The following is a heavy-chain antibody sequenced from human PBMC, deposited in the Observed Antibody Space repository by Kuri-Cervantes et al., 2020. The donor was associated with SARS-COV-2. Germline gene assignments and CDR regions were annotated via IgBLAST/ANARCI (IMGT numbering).Heavy chain of an antibody. V-gene: IGHV3-13*01. CDR1: GFTFSSYD. Sequence: GGSLRLSCAASGFTFSSYDMHWVRQAKGKGLEWVSAIGTAGDTYYPGSVKGRFTISRENAKNSLYLQMNSLRAGDTAVYYCARDLGGPRFGGMDVWGQGTTVTVSS. CDR2: IGTAGDT. J-gene: IGHJ6*02. D-gene: IGHD3-16*01. CDR3: ARDLGGPRFGGMDV.